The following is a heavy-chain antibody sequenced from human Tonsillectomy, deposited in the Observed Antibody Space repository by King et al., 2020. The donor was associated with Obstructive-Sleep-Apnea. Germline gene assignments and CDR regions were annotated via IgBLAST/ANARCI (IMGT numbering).Heavy chain of an antibody. V-gene: IGHV4-31*03. CDR2: IYYSGST. J-gene: IGHJ6*02. CDR3: ARVIVVVVAATTYYYGMDV. D-gene: IGHD2-15*01. CDR1: GGSISSGGYY. Sequence: VQLQESGPGLVKPSQTLSLTCTVSGGSISSGGYYWSWIRQHPGKGLEWIGYIYYSGSTYYNPSLKSRVTISVDTSKNQFSLKLSSVTAADTAVYYCARVIVVVVAATTYYYGMDVWGQGTTVTVSS.